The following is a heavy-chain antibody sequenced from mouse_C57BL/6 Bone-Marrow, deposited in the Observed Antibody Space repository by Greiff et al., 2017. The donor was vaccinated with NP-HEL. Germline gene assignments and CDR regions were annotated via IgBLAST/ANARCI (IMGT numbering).Heavy chain of an antibody. CDR2: IDPEDGDT. CDR3: TSHYYGSSYGFAY. V-gene: IGHV14-1*01. CDR1: GFNIKDYY. D-gene: IGHD1-1*01. Sequence: VTLKVSGAELVRPGASVKLSCTASGFNIKDYYMHWVKQRPEQGLEWIGRIDPEDGDTEYAPKFQGKATMTADTSSNTAYLQLSSLTSEDTAVYYCTSHYYGSSYGFAYWGQGTLVTVSA. J-gene: IGHJ3*01.